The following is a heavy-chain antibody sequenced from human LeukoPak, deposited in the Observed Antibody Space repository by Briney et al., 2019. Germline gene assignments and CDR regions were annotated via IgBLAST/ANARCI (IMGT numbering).Heavy chain of an antibody. CDR1: GFAISSYS. CDR3: ARDAGSGNNWFDP. D-gene: IGHD3-10*01. Sequence: GGSLRLSCAASGFAISSYSMNWVRQAPGKGLEWVSYISSSSSSIYYADSVKGRFIISRDNAKNSLYLHMNSLRAEDTAVYFCARDAGSGNNWFDPWGQGTLVTVSS. J-gene: IGHJ5*02. CDR2: ISSSSSSI. V-gene: IGHV3-48*01.